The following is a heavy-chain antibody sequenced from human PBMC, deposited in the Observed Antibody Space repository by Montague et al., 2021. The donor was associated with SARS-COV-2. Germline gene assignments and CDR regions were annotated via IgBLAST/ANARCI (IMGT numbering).Heavy chain of an antibody. CDR3: ANDDTSWYVGTWFDL. J-gene: IGHJ5*02. D-gene: IGHD2-2*01. CDR2: IHTSGST. Sequence: SQTLSLTCTVSGTSVTSGSDYWIWIPQPAGKGLDWIMRIHTSGSTNYNLSLKSRVTISVYTSQIHFSLNLHSVTAAAMSVYYCANDDTSWYVGTWFDLWGQGTPVFVSS. CDR1: GTSVTSGSDY. V-gene: IGHV4-61*02.